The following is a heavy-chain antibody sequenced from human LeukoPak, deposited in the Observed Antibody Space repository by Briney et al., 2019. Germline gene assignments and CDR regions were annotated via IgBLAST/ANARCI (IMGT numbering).Heavy chain of an antibody. Sequence: PGGSLRLSCAASGFTFSSYAMHWVRQAPGKGLEWVAVISYDGSNKYYADSVKGRFTISRDNSKNTLYLQMNSLRAEDTAVYYCASEGLMVYAVSSYAFDIWGQGTMVTVSS. CDR3: ASEGLMVYAVSSYAFDI. D-gene: IGHD2-8*01. J-gene: IGHJ3*02. CDR2: ISYDGSNK. V-gene: IGHV3-30-3*01. CDR1: GFTFSSYA.